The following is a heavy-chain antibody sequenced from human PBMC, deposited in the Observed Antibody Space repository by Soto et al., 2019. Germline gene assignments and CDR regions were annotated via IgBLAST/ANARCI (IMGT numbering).Heavy chain of an antibody. CDR3: GKDLTVSSYYDYIWGSDRFDCFDY. Sequence: QVQLVESGGGVVQPGRSLRLSCAASGFTFSSYGMHWVRQAPGKGLEWVAVISYDGSNKYYADSVKGRFTISRDNSKNSLYLQMNSLRAEDTAVYYCGKDLTVSSYYDYIWGSDRFDCFDYWGKGTLVTVCS. J-gene: IGHJ4*02. V-gene: IGHV3-30*18. CDR1: GFTFSSYG. CDR2: ISYDGSNK. D-gene: IGHD3-16*02.